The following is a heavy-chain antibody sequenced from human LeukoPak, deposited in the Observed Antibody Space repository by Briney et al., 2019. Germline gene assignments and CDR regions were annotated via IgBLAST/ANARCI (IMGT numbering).Heavy chain of an antibody. Sequence: GASVKLSCKASGYTFASYGISWVRQAPGQGLEWMGWISAYNGNTSYAQKLQGRVTMTTDTSTSTAYMELSMLRSDDTAVYYCARDQRFGELLVYWGQGTLATVPS. CDR2: ISAYNGNT. CDR1: GYTFASYG. V-gene: IGHV1-18*01. CDR3: ARDQRFGELLVY. D-gene: IGHD3-10*01. J-gene: IGHJ4*02.